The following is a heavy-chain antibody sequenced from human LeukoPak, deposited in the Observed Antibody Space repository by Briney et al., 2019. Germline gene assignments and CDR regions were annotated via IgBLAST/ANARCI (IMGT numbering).Heavy chain of an antibody. CDR1: GYTFTSYD. D-gene: IGHD6-19*01. V-gene: IGHV1-8*01. CDR2: MHPNSGNT. CDR3: ARGGPVAATHKYFQH. J-gene: IGHJ1*01. Sequence: ASVKVSCKASGYTFTSYDINWVRQATGQGLEWMGWMHPNSGNTGYAQNFQGRVTMTRNTSISTAYMELSSLRPEDTAVYYCARGGPVAATHKYFQHWGQGTLVTVSS.